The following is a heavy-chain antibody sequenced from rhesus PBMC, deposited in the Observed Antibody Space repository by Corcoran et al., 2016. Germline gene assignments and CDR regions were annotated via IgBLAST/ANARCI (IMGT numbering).Heavy chain of an antibody. CDR1: GGSFSGYY. Sequence: QVQLQESGPGLVKPSETLSLTCAVSGGSFSGYYWGWIRQPPGKGLEWIGYISGSSGSTDYNPSLKRRVTISTDTSKNQFSLKLSSVTAADTAVYYCARGGVWFDYWGQGVLVTVSS. CDR3: ARGGVWFDY. CDR2: ISGSSGST. V-gene: IGHV4-165*01. J-gene: IGHJ4*01. D-gene: IGHD1-44*01.